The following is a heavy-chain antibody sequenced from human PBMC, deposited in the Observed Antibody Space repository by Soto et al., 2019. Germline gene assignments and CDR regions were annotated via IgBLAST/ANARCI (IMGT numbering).Heavy chain of an antibody. CDR3: ARAEPYDFWSGYPFEY. D-gene: IGHD3-3*01. CDR2: IYYTGTT. CDR1: GDSISSGGHY. Sequence: QVQLQESGPRLVKPSQTVSLTCTVSGDSISSGGHYWTWIRQHPGKGLEGIGFIYYTGTTYYNPSLQIRVSISVDTSKNQFSLELTSVTAADTAVYYCARAEPYDFWSGYPFEYWGQGTLVTVSS. J-gene: IGHJ4*02. V-gene: IGHV4-31*03.